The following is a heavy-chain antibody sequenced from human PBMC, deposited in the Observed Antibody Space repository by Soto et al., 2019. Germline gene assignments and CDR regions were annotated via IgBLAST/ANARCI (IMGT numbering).Heavy chain of an antibody. CDR2: ISGSGGST. D-gene: IGHD5-12*01. J-gene: IGHJ3*02. V-gene: IGHV3-23*01. CDR3: ARGALDIVASTKDDAAFDI. CDR1: GFTFSSYA. Sequence: EVQLLESGGGLVQPGGSLRLSCAASGFTFSSYAMSWVRQAPGKGLAWVSVISGSGGSTYYADSVKGRFTISRDNSKNTLYLQMNRLRADDTAVYYCARGALDIVASTKDDAAFDIWGPGTMVTVSS.